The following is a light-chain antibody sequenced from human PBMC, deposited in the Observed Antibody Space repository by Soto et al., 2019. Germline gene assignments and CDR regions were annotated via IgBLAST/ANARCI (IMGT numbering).Light chain of an antibody. CDR2: EVS. Sequence: QSALTQPASVSGSPGQSITISCTGTSSDVGAYNYVSWYQQHPGKAPKLMIFEVSDRPSGVSNRFSGSTSGNTASLTISGLQAEDEADYYCSSYTSRNTLVFGGGTKLTVL. J-gene: IGLJ2*01. CDR3: SSYTSRNTLV. CDR1: SSDVGAYNY. V-gene: IGLV2-14*01.